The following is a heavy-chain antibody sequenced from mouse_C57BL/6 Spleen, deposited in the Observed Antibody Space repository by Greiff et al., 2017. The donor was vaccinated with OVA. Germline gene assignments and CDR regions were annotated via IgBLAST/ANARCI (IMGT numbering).Heavy chain of an antibody. CDR2: INPNNGGT. J-gene: IGHJ2*01. D-gene: IGHD3-1*01. V-gene: IGHV1-18*01. CDR1: GYTFTDYN. Sequence: EVKLQESGPELVKPGASVKIPCKASGYTFTDYNMDWVKQSPGKSLEWIGDINPNNGGTIYNQKFKGKATLTVDKSSSTAYMEPRSLTSEDTAVYYCARSGDFDYWGQGTTLTVSS. CDR3: ARSGDFDY.